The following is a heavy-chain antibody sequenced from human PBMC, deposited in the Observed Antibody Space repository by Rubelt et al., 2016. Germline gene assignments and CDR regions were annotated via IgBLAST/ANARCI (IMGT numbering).Heavy chain of an antibody. V-gene: IGHV3-33*01. CDR3: ARDGPRYSSGWYAQYFQH. J-gene: IGHJ1*01. CDR2: IWYDGSNK. CDR1: GFTFSSYG. Sequence: KFGGGVVQPGRSLRLSCAASGFTFSSYGMHWVRQAPGKGLEWVAVIWYDGSNKYYADSVKGRFTISRDNSKNMLYLQRNSLRAEDTAVYYCARDGPRYSSGWYAQYFQHWGQGTLVTVSS. D-gene: IGHD6-19*01.